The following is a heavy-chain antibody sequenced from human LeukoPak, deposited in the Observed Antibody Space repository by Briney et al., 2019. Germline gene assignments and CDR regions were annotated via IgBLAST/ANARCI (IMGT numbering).Heavy chain of an antibody. V-gene: IGHV3-23*01. CDR1: GFTFSSYA. D-gene: IGHD6-19*01. CDR3: AKGGGSGWYEGYYFDY. Sequence: GGSLRLSCAASGFTFSSYAMSWVRQAPGKGLEWVSAISGSGGSTYYADSVKGRFTISRDNSKNTLYLQMNCLRAEDTAVYYCAKGGGSGWYEGYYFDYWGQGTLVTVSS. J-gene: IGHJ4*02. CDR2: ISGSGGST.